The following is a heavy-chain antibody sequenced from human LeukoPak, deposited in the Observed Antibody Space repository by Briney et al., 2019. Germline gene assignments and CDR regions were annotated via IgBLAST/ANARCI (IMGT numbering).Heavy chain of an antibody. V-gene: IGHV3-74*01. D-gene: IGHD5-12*01. CDR3: ARDGGYNAFDI. CDR1: GYTFSNYW. CDR2: LDGGGRTT. Sequence: GGSLRLSCAASGYTFSNYWMHWVRQAPGKGLVWASRLDGGGRTTNYADSVKGRFTISRDNAKNTLYLQMNSLRAEDTAVYYCARDGGYNAFDIWGQGTMVTVSS. J-gene: IGHJ3*02.